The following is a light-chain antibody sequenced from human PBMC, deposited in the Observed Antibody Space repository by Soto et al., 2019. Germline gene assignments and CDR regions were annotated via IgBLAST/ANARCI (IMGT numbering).Light chain of an antibody. CDR2: SAS. V-gene: IGKV3-11*01. J-gene: IGKJ4*01. Sequence: EIVLTQSPATLSLSPGERATLSCRASQSVRNDLVWYHQKPGQAPRVLIYSASNRATGIPARFSGSGSGTDFTLTISSLEPEDCAVYHCQQRTNWPPTFGGGTKVEMK. CDR3: QQRTNWPPT. CDR1: QSVRND.